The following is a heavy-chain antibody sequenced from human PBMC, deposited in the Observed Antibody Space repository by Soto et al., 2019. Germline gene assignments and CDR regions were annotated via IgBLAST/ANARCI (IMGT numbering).Heavy chain of an antibody. J-gene: IGHJ4*02. V-gene: IGHV4-30-4*01. CDR1: GGSISSGDYY. CDR2: IYYSGST. Sequence: PSETLSLTCTVSGGSISSGDYYWSWIRQPPGKGLEWIGYIYYSGSTYYNPSLKSRVTMSADNSKNTLYLQMNSLRAEDTAVYYCARERYYDSRDNLYFDSWGQGSLVTVSS. D-gene: IGHD3-22*01. CDR3: ARERYYDSRDNLYFDS.